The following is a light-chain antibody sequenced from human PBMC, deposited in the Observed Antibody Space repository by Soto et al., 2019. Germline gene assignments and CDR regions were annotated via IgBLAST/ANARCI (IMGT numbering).Light chain of an antibody. CDR2: DIF. CDR1: QSVGSD. J-gene: IGKJ4*01. V-gene: IGKV3D-15*01. Sequence: IVMTESPATLSVSPGERATLSCMASQSVGSDLAWYQQKPGQAPRLVIYDIFTRATAVPTRISGSWSGIEFTLTISSLQSEDFAVYYYQQYSRSHLSFGGGTKVEIK. CDR3: QQYSRSHLS.